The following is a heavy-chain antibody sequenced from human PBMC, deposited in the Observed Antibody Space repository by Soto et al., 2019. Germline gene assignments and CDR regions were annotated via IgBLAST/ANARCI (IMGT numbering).Heavy chain of an antibody. J-gene: IGHJ3*02. CDR3: APHVSCSGGSCQYDAFAI. D-gene: IGHD2-15*01. Sequence: EVQVLESGGGLVQPGGSPRLSCEGSGFTVSSHAMTWIRQAPGKGPEWVSTVTADGGTYYADSVKGRFAMSRDTSENTLYIQMNSLGAEDTAAYYCAPHVSCSGGSCQYDAFAIRGQGTMVTVSS. V-gene: IGHV3-23*01. CDR2: VTADGGT. CDR1: GFTVSSHA.